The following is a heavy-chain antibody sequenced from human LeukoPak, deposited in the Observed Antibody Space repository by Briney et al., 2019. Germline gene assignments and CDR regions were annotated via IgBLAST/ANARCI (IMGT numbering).Heavy chain of an antibody. V-gene: IGHV3-23*01. CDR1: GFTFSSYA. Sequence: PGGSLRLSCAASGFTFSSYAMSWVRQAPGKGLEWVSVISGSGGSTYYADSVKGRFTISRDNSKNTLYLQMNSLRAEDTAVYYCAKGSDYYGSGTYLDYWGQGTLVTVSS. CDR3: AKGSDYYGSGTYLDY. D-gene: IGHD3-10*01. J-gene: IGHJ4*02. CDR2: ISGSGGST.